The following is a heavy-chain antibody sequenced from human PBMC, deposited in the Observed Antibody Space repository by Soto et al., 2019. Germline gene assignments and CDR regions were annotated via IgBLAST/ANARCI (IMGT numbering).Heavy chain of an antibody. D-gene: IGHD4-4*01. J-gene: IGHJ6*02. Sequence: GGSLRLSCAASGFTFSSYAMHWVRQAPGKGLEWVAVISYDGSNKYYADSVKGRFTISRDNSKNTLYLQMNSLRAEDTAVYYCARDRNLYSNLRPTGYYYGMDVWGQGTTVTVSS. CDR1: GFTFSSYA. CDR2: ISYDGSNK. CDR3: ARDRNLYSNLRPTGYYYGMDV. V-gene: IGHV3-30-3*01.